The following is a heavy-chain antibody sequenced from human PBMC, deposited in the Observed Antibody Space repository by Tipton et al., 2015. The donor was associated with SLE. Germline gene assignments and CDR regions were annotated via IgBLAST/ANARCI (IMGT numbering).Heavy chain of an antibody. CDR3: ARVLTGRRLFNY. V-gene: IGHV4-59*01. D-gene: IGHD7-27*01. J-gene: IGHJ4*02. Sequence: TLSLTCKVSGDSLTSECWCWIRQTPAKGLEWIGYIYHSGRTNYNPTLKSRVSMSVDKTGNHFSLKLYFMAAADTGVYYCARVLTGRRLFNYRGQVSVVSVSS. CDR2: IYHSGRT. CDR1: GDSLTSEC.